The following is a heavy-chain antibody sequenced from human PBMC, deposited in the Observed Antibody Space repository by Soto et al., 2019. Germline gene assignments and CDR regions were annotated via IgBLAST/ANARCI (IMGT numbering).Heavy chain of an antibody. D-gene: IGHD6-19*01. CDR3: AKGSVAGPYNWFDP. CDR2: ISWNSGSI. CDR1: GFTFDDYA. J-gene: IGHJ5*02. V-gene: IGHV3-9*01. Sequence: GGSLRLSCAASGFTFDDYAMHWVRQAPGKGLEWVSGISWNSGSIGYADSVKGRFTISRDNAKNSLYLQMNSLRAEDTALYYCAKGSVAGPYNWFDPWGQGTLVTVSS.